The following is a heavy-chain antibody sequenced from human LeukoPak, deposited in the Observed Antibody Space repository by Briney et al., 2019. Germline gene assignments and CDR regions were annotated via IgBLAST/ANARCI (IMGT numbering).Heavy chain of an antibody. J-gene: IGHJ5*01. Sequence: GESLKISCKGSGYNFNTYWIVWVRQMPGKGLEWMGIIYPGDSDTKYSPSFQGQVTISADKSTSTAYLQWSSLKASDTAIYFCARRAELGMRYFDFWGQGALLVVSS. D-gene: IGHD7-27*01. CDR2: IYPGDSDT. CDR1: GYNFNTYW. CDR3: ARRAELGMRYFDF. V-gene: IGHV5-51*01.